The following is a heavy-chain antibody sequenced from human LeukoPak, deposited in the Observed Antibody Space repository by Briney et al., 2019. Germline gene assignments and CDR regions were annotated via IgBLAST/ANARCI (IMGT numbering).Heavy chain of an antibody. CDR2: INHSGST. CDR1: GGSFSAYY. V-gene: IGHV4-34*01. Sequence: SETLSLTCAVYGGSFSAYYWSWIRQPPGKGLEWIGEINHSGSTNYNPSLKSRVTISVDTSKNQFSLKLSSVTAADTAVYYCARSMVRGGLDYWGQGTLVTVSS. D-gene: IGHD3-10*01. CDR3: ARSMVRGGLDY. J-gene: IGHJ4*02.